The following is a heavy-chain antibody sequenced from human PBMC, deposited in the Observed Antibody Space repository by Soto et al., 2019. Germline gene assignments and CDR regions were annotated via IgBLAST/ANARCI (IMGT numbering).Heavy chain of an antibody. V-gene: IGHV1-2*04. CDR3: ARDRFVVVDKHPNDAFDI. J-gene: IGHJ3*02. D-gene: IGHD2-15*01. Sequence: QVQLVQSGAEVKKPGASVKVSCKASGYTFTGYYMHWVRQAPGQGLEWMGRINPNRGGTNYAQKFQGWVTMTTDTSISTAYMELSRLRSDDTAVYYCARDRFVVVDKHPNDAFDIWGQGTMVTVSS. CDR1: GYTFTGYY. CDR2: INPNRGGT.